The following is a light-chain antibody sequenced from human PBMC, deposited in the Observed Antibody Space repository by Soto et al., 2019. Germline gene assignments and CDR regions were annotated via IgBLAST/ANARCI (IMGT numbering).Light chain of an antibody. CDR3: AAWDDSLSGSYV. J-gene: IGLJ1*01. Sequence: QAVLTQPPSASGTPGQRVTVSCSGRSSNIGNNYVFWYQHLPGTAPKLLIYRNDQRPSGVSARFSGSKSGTSASLAISGLRSEDEADYYCAAWDDSLSGSYVFGPGTKLTVL. V-gene: IGLV1-47*01. CDR1: SSNIGNNY. CDR2: RND.